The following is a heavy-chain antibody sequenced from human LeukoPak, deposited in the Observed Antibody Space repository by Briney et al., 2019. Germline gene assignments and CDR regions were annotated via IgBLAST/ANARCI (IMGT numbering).Heavy chain of an antibody. CDR1: GFTFSRYG. V-gene: IGHV3-33*06. Sequence: PPRSLRLSCAPSGFTFSRYGMDCGRQAPGKGLGWVAGIWYDGSNKYYADSVKGRFTISRDNSKNALYLQMNSLRAEDTAVYYCAKDGAPRIAVAGSPDYWGQGTLVTVSS. J-gene: IGHJ4*02. CDR2: IWYDGSNK. CDR3: AKDGAPRIAVAGSPDY. D-gene: IGHD6-19*01.